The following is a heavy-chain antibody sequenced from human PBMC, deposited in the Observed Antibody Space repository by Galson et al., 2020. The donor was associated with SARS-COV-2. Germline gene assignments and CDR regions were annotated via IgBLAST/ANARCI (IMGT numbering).Heavy chain of an antibody. CDR2: IYHSGST. CDR1: GGSISSSNW. Sequence: SETLSLTCAVSGGSISSSNWWSWVRQPPGKGLEWIGEIYHSGSTNYNPSLKSRVTISVDKSKNQFSLKLSSVTAADTAVYYCARVSYGYGDYGRDDYWGQGTLVTVSS. V-gene: IGHV4-4*02. J-gene: IGHJ4*02. D-gene: IGHD4-17*01. CDR3: ARVSYGYGDYGRDDY.